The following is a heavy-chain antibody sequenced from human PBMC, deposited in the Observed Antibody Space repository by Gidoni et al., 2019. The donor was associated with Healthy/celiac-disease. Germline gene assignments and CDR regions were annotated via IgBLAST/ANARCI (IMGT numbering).Heavy chain of an antibody. CDR1: GFTFSSYS. Sequence: EVQLVESGGGLVQPGGSLRLSCAASGFTFSSYSMNWVRQAPGKGLEWVSYISSSSSTIYYADSVKGRFTISRDNAKNSLYLQMNSLRDEDTAVYYCARNRGERGLRGPYYFDYWGQGTLVTVSS. V-gene: IGHV3-48*02. CDR2: ISSSSSTI. J-gene: IGHJ4*02. CDR3: ARNRGERGLRGPYYFDY. D-gene: IGHD5-12*01.